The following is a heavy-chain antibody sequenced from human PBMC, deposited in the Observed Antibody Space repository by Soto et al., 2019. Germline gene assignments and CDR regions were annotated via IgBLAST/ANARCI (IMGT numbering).Heavy chain of an antibody. Sequence: SVKVSCKASGGTFSSYAISWVRQAPGQGLEWMGGITPIFGTANYAQKFQGRVTITADESTSTAYMELSSLRSEDTAVYYCARARYYYDSSGYWTFDYWGQGTLVTVSA. CDR1: GGTFSSYA. J-gene: IGHJ4*02. V-gene: IGHV1-69*13. D-gene: IGHD3-22*01. CDR3: ARARYYYDSSGYWTFDY. CDR2: ITPIFGTA.